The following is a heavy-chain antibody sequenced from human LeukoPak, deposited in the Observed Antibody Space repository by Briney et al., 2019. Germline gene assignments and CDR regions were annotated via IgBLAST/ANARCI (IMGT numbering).Heavy chain of an antibody. J-gene: IGHJ4*02. D-gene: IGHD3-10*01. CDR1: GFTFSSYE. CDR2: ISSSGSTI. CDR3: AKLVGVGELFWGHFLEDF. Sequence: GGSLRLSCAASGFTFSSYEMNWVRQAPGKGLEWVSYISSSGSTIYYADSVKGRFTISRDNAKNSLYLQMNSLRAEDTAVYYCAKLVGVGELFWGHFLEDFWGQGTLVTVSS. V-gene: IGHV3-48*03.